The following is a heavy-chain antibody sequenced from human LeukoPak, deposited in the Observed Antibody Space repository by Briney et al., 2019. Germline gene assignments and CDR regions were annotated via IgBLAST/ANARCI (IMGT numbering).Heavy chain of an antibody. CDR2: IYYSGST. CDR1: GGSISSYY. D-gene: IGHD3-10*01. V-gene: IGHV4-59*01. CDR3: ARVRALLWFGELFPHYYYYGMDV. Sequence: SETLSLTCTVSGGSISSYYWSWIRQPPGKGLEWIGYIYYSGSTNYNPSLKSRVTISVDTSKNQFSLKLSSVTAADTAVYYCARVRALLWFGELFPHYYYYGMDVWGKGTTVTVSS. J-gene: IGHJ6*04.